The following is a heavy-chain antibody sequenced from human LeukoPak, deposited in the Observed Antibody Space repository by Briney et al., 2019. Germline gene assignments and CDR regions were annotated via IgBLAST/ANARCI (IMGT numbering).Heavy chain of an antibody. CDR1: GFTFDDYA. CDR2: ISWNSGSI. J-gene: IGHJ1*01. CDR3: AKEYSSSSGHFQH. D-gene: IGHD6-6*01. Sequence: GGSLRLSCAASGFTFDDYAMHWVRQAPGKGLEWVSGISWNSGSIGYADSVKGRTTISRDNAKNSLYLQMNSLRAEDTALYYCAKEYSSSSGHFQHWGQGTLVTVSS. V-gene: IGHV3-9*01.